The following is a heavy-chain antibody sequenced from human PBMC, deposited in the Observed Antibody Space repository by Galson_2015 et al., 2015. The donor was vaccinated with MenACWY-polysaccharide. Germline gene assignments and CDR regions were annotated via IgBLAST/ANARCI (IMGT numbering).Heavy chain of an antibody. CDR3: WVYCSSTSCYTGIPS. CDR1: GFTFSRYW. D-gene: IGHD2-2*02. Sequence: SLRISCAASGFTFSRYWMHWVRQAPGKGLVWVSIINSDGSRTTDADSVKGRFTTSRDNAKNTLYLQMNSLRAEDTAVYYCWVYCSSTSCYTGIPSGGQGTLVTVSS. V-gene: IGHV3-74*01. J-gene: IGHJ4*02. CDR2: INSDGSRT.